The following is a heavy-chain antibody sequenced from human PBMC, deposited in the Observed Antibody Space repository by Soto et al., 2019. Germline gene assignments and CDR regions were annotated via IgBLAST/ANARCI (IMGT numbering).Heavy chain of an antibody. CDR2: ISYDGNNE. CDR1: GFTFSAYT. V-gene: IGHV3-30-3*01. J-gene: IGHJ3*02. Sequence: QVQLVESGGGVVQPGRSLRLSCAAYGFTFSAYTMHWVRQPPGKGLEWVAVISYDGNNERYTDPVKGRFTVSRDNSKSTLYLQMNSLKSEDTAVYYCARYGYSGRSDGFDIWGKGTMVTVSS. CDR3: ARYGYSGRSDGFDI. D-gene: IGHD1-26*01.